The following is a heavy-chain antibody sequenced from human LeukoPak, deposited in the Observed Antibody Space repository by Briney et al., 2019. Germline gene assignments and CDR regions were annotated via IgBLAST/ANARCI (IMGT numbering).Heavy chain of an antibody. D-gene: IGHD2-2*01. V-gene: IGHV1-18*01. CDR3: ARDHVVVVPAGGNDAFDI. J-gene: IGHJ3*02. CDR1: GYTFTSYG. Sequence: RASVKVSCKASGYTFTSYGISWVRQAPGQGLEWMGWISAYNGNTNYAQKLQGRVTMTADTSTSTAYMELRSLRSDDTAVYYCARDHVVVVPAGGNDAFDIWGQGTMVTVSS. CDR2: ISAYNGNT.